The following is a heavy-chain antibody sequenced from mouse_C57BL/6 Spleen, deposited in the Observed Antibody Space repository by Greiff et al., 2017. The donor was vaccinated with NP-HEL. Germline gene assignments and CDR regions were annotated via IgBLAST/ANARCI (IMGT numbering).Heavy chain of an antibody. D-gene: IGHD2-4*01. CDR2: IYPRSGNT. J-gene: IGHJ2*01. CDR3: ARSGVYDYDVYFDY. V-gene: IGHV1-81*01. Sequence: VQLQQSGAELARPGASVKLSCKASGYTFTSYGISWVKQRTGQGLEWIGEIYPRSGNTYYNEKFKGKATLTADKSSSTAYMELRSLTSEDSAVYFCARSGVYDYDVYFDYWGQGTTLTVSS. CDR1: GYTFTSYG.